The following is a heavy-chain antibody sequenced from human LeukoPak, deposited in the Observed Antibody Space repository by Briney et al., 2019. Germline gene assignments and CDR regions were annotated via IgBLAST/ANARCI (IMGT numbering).Heavy chain of an antibody. Sequence: PSETLSLTCTVSGGSIRSSYYYWGWIRQPPGKGLEWIGSIYDSGSTYYNPSLKSRVTISVDTSKNQFSLKLNSVTAADTAVYYCARQGSIAAAGRGFDYWGQGTLVTVSS. D-gene: IGHD6-13*01. CDR2: IYDSGST. CDR1: GGSIRSSYYY. V-gene: IGHV4-39*01. CDR3: ARQGSIAAAGRGFDY. J-gene: IGHJ4*02.